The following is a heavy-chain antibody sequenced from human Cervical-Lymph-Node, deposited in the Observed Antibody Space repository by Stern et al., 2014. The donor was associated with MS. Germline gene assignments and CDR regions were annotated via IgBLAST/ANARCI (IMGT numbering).Heavy chain of an antibody. CDR2: IYYTGST. D-gene: IGHD3-9*01. Sequence: QLQLQESGPGLVKPSETLSLTCTVSGDSMSSYYWSWIRQPPGKGLEWIGSIYYTGSTDYNPSLKSRVTISVDTSKNQFSLRLTSVTAADTAVYYCARTNYDLLTGFFIQNWGQGTLVIVSS. J-gene: IGHJ4*02. CDR3: ARTNYDLLTGFFIQN. CDR1: GDSMSSYY. V-gene: IGHV4-59*01.